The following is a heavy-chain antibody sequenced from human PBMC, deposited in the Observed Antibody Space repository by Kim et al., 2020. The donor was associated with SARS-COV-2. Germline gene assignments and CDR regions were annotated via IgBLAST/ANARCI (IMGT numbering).Heavy chain of an antibody. V-gene: IGHV4-34*01. CDR2: INHSGST. CDR1: GGSFSGYY. J-gene: IGHJ6*02. Sequence: SETLSLTCAVYGGSFSGYYWSWIRQPPGKGLEWIGEINHSGSTNYNPSLKSRVTISEDTSKNQFSLKLSSVTAADTAVYYCARRYDILTGYYMPIYYYGMDVWGQGTTVTVSS. D-gene: IGHD3-9*01. CDR3: ARRYDILTGYYMPIYYYGMDV.